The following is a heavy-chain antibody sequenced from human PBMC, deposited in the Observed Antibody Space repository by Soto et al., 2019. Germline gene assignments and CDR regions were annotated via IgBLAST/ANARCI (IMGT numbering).Heavy chain of an antibody. CDR3: ARGGSDWYGIDP. J-gene: IGHJ5*02. CDR1: GGSITNSKG. CDR2: IYHSETT. Sequence: QVQLQESGPGLVKPSGTLSLTCAVTGGSITNSKGWSWVRQPPGKGLEWIGEIYHSETTNYNPSLKSRVTISVDKSKNQFSLKLSSVTAADTAVYYCARGGSDWYGIDPRGQGTLVTVSS. V-gene: IGHV4-4*02. D-gene: IGHD6-19*01.